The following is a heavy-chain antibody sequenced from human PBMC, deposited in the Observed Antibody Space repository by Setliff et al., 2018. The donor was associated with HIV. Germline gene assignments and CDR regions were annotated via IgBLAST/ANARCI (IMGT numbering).Heavy chain of an antibody. CDR2: VTHSGTT. CDR3: ARGRKKTLAVSGTRYFDF. CDR1: GGSFSGYY. Sequence: KPSETLSLTCAVYGGSFSGYYWTWIRQPPGKGLEWIGEVTHSGTTTYDPSLKRRITISVDTSKNQFSLKLTSVTAADMGVYYCARGRKKTLAVSGTRYFDFWGQGTLVTVSS. D-gene: IGHD6-19*01. J-gene: IGHJ4*02. V-gene: IGHV4-34*01.